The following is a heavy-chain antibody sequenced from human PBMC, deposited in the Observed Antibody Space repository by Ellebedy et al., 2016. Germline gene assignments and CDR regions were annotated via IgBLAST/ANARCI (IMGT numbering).Heavy chain of an antibody. V-gene: IGHV4-30-4*01. CDR3: ARAVGYGDLHAFDI. CDR1: GGSITSADDY. CDR2: IYHSGGT. D-gene: IGHD4-17*01. Sequence: LRLXXTVSGGSITSADDYWSWVRQPPGKGLEWIGYIYHSGGTKYNPSLRSRIAISIDSSKTHFSLRLTSVTAADTAVYYCARAVGYGDLHAFDIWGRGTMVTVSS. J-gene: IGHJ3*02.